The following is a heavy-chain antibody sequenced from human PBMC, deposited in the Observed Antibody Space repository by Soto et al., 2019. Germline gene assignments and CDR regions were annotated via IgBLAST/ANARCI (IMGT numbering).Heavy chain of an antibody. CDR1: GFTFSSYA. CDR3: ASCTYYYDSSGPNRAFDI. J-gene: IGHJ3*02. CDR2: ISGSGGST. D-gene: IGHD3-22*01. V-gene: IGHV3-23*01. Sequence: GSLRLSCAASGFTFSSYAMSWVRQAPGKGLEWVSAISGSGGSTYYADSVKGRFTISRDNSKNTLYLQMNSLRAEDTAVYYFASCTYYYDSSGPNRAFDIWGQGTMVTVSS.